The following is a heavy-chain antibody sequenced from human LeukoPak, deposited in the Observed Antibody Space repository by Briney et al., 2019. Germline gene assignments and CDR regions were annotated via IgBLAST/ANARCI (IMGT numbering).Heavy chain of an antibody. CDR2: IYYSGST. J-gene: IGHJ4*02. CDR3: ARDGSITGTDQIPFDY. CDR1: GGSISSSSYY. D-gene: IGHD1-20*01. Sequence: NPAETLSLTCTVSGGSISSSSYYEGWIRQPPAKGLEWIGSIYYSGSTYYNPSLKSRVTISVDTSKNQFSLKLSSVTAADTAVYYCARDGSITGTDQIPFDYWGQGTLVTVSS. V-gene: IGHV4-39*07.